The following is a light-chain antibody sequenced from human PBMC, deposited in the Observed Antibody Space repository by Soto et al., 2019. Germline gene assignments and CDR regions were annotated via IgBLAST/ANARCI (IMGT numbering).Light chain of an antibody. Sequence: DIQMTQSPSSLSASVGDRVTITCQASQDINNYLNWYQRKPGQAPKLLIYDASNLETGVPSRFSGSASGTDVTFTINSLQPEDIATYYCQQYDNLPYTFGQGTKLEMK. CDR1: QDINNY. J-gene: IGKJ2*01. CDR2: DAS. V-gene: IGKV1-33*01. CDR3: QQYDNLPYT.